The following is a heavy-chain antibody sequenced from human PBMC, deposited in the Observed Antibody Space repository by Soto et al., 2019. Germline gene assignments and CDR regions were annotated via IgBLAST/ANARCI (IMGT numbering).Heavy chain of an antibody. CDR1: GGSFSGYY. Sequence: SLTCAVYGGSFSGYYWSWIRQSPGKGLEWIGEVNPTGSTKYNPSLKSRVTISVDTSKNQFSLNLNSVTAADTALYYCARSREQWLFYAFDIWGQGTMVT. D-gene: IGHD6-19*01. V-gene: IGHV4-34*01. J-gene: IGHJ3*02. CDR2: VNPTGST. CDR3: ARSREQWLFYAFDI.